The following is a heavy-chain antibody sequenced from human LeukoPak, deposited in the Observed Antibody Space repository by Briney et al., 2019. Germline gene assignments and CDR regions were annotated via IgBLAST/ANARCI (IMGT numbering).Heavy chain of an antibody. Sequence: SETLSLTCTVSGGSISSYYWSWIRQPPGKGLEWIGYIYYSGSTNYNPSLSGRVTVSIDTSKNQFSLKLSSVTAADTAVYFCAAESGFGSGSFLDYWGQGTLVTVSS. J-gene: IGHJ4*02. CDR3: AAESGFGSGSFLDY. D-gene: IGHD3-10*01. CDR1: GGSISSYY. CDR2: IYYSGST. V-gene: IGHV4-59*01.